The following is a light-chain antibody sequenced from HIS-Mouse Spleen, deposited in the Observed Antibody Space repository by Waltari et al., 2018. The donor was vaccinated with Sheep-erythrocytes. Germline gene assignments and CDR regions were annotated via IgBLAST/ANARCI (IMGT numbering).Light chain of an antibody. CDR1: SRYAGGYNY. V-gene: IGLV2-11*01. CDR2: DVS. Sequence: QSALTQPRSVSGSPGQSVPSSCTGTSRYAGGYNYFPWYQQHPGKAPELMIYDVSKRPSGVPDRFSGSKSGNTASLTISGLQAEDEADYYCCSYAGSYNHVFATGTKVTVL. J-gene: IGLJ1*01. CDR3: CSYAGSYNHV.